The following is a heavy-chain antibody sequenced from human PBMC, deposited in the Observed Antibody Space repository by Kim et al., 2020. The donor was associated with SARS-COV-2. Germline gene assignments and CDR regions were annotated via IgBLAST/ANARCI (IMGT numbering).Heavy chain of an antibody. Sequence: GESLRLSCAASGVTVRGNYMTWVRQAPGKGLEWVSVIYGDDSADYADSVKGRFTISRDNYENTVYLQMQRLTAEDTALYYCATRSNYWSSWFFDLWGRGTLVTVSS. V-gene: IGHV3-66*02. CDR3: ATRSNYWSSWFFDL. CDR1: GVTVRGNY. J-gene: IGHJ2*01. D-gene: IGHD2-8*02. CDR2: IYGDDSA.